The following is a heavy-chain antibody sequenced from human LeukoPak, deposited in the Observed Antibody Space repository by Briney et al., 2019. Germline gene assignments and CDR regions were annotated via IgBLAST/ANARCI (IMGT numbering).Heavy chain of an antibody. CDR2: INHSGST. J-gene: IGHJ4*02. D-gene: IGHD1-26*01. Sequence: SETLSLTCAVYGGSFSGYYWSWIRQPPGKGLEWIGEINHSGSTNYNPSLKSRVTISVDTSKNQFSLKLSSVIAADTAVYYCARLVGATLAWDYWGQGTLVTVSS. CDR1: GGSFSGYY. V-gene: IGHV4-34*01. CDR3: ARLVGATLAWDY.